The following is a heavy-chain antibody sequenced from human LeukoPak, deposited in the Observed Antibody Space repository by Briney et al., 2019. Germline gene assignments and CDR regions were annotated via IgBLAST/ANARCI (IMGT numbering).Heavy chain of an antibody. CDR3: ATDPPAQAIPYVDY. CDR1: GISFSKYG. CDR2: IRFDGNKR. V-gene: IGHV3-30*02. J-gene: IGHJ4*02. D-gene: IGHD2-2*02. Sequence: PGGSLRLSCAASGISFSKYGMHWVRQAPRKGLEWVAFIRFDGNKRSYADSVKGRFTISRDNSKNSLSLQMNSLRGDDTAMYYCATDPPAQAIPYVDYWGQGTLVVVSS.